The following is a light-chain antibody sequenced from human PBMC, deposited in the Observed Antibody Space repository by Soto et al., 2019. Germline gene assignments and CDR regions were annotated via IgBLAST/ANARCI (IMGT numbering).Light chain of an antibody. V-gene: IGLV2-8*01. Sequence: QSALTQPASVSGSPGQSITISCTGTDSDVGGYNYVSWYQQHPGKAPKLMIYEVTKRPSGVPDRFSGSKSGNTASLTVSGLQAEDESLYYCSSYAGSNNVIFGGGTKLTVL. J-gene: IGLJ2*01. CDR1: DSDVGGYNY. CDR2: EVT. CDR3: SSYAGSNNVI.